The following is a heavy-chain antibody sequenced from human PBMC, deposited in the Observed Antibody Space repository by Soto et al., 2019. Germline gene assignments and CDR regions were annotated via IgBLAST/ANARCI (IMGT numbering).Heavy chain of an antibody. J-gene: IGHJ4*02. CDR1: GFTFSNFG. CDR3: ANGAYYDFWSGPTEDY. D-gene: IGHD3-3*01. Sequence: GGSLRLSCEASGFTFSNFGMNWVRQAPGKGLEWVARVWYDGSSKYYVDSVKGRFTISRDNSKETVYLQMNSLRAEDTGVYYCANGAYYDFWSGPTEDYWGQGTLVTVSS. V-gene: IGHV3-33*06. CDR2: VWYDGSSK.